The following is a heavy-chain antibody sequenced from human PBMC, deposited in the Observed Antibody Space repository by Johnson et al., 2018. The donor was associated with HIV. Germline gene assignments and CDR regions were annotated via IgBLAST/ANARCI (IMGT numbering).Heavy chain of an antibody. D-gene: IGHD4-17*01. J-gene: IGHJ1*01. CDR2: ISSSGSTI. CDR3: ARHAGGDFTYGLFQH. CDR1: GYTFSDYY. V-gene: IGHV3-11*01. Sequence: QVQLVESGGGLVKPGGSLRLSCAASGYTFSDYYMNWIRQAPGKGLEWVSYISSSGSTIYYADSVKGRFTISRDNAKNSLYIQMSGLREEDTALYYCARHAGGDFTYGLFQHWGRGTLVTVSS.